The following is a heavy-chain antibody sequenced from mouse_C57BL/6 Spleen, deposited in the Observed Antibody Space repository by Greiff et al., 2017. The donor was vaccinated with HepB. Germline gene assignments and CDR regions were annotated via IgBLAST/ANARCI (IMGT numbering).Heavy chain of an antibody. D-gene: IGHD4-1*01. Sequence: QVQLKQPGAELVRPGSSVKLSCKASGYTFTSYWMHWVKQRPIQGLEWIGNIDPSDSETHYNQKFKDKATLTVDKSSSTAYMQLSSLTSEDSAVYYCARSLLTGTFHFDYWGQGTTLTVSS. J-gene: IGHJ2*01. CDR2: IDPSDSET. CDR1: GYTFTSYW. CDR3: ARSLLTGTFHFDY. V-gene: IGHV1-52*01.